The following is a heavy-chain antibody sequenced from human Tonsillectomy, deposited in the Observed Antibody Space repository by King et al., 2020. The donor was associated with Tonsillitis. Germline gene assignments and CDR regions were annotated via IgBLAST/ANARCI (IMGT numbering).Heavy chain of an antibody. D-gene: IGHD5-18*01. V-gene: IGHV3-49*03. CDR2: IRSKAYGGTT. J-gene: IGHJ4*02. CDR1: GFTFGDYT. Sequence: VQLVESGGGLVQPGRSLRLSCPASGFTFGDYTMSWFRQAPGKGLEWVGFIRSKAYGGTTEYAASVKGRFTIPRDDSKSIAYLQMNSLKTEDTAVYYCTRVVDTAMGNIDYWGQGTLVTVSS. CDR3: TRVVDTAMGNIDY.